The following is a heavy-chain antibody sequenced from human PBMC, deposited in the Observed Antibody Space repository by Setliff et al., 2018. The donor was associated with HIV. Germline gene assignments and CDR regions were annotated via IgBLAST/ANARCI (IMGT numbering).Heavy chain of an antibody. CDR2: LYSGGTT. V-gene: IGHV4-4*07. CDR1: GVSVNDYY. CDR3: ARDRGRRDSTFVRFDY. D-gene: IGHD2-2*01. Sequence: SETLSLTCSVSGVSVNDYYWSWIRQTAGKGLEWIGRLYSGGTTNYNPSLKSRLTMSVDTSNNKFSLKLNSVTAADTAVYYCARDRGRRDSTFVRFDYWGQGILVTVSS. J-gene: IGHJ4*02.